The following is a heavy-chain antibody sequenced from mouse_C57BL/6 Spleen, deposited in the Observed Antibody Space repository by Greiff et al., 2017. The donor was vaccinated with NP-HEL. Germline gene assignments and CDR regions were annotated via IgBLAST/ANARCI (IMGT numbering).Heavy chain of an antibody. CDR3: ARGFDGRYYLDY. D-gene: IGHD2-3*01. CDR2: IYPGDGDT. J-gene: IGHJ2*01. V-gene: IGHV1-80*01. Sequence: QVQLKESGAELVKPGASVKISCKASGYAFSSYWMNWVKQRPGKGLEWIGQIYPGDGDTNYNGKFKGKATLTVDKSSSTAYMQLSSLTSEDSAVYFCARGFDGRYYLDYWGQGTTLTVSS. CDR1: GYAFSSYW.